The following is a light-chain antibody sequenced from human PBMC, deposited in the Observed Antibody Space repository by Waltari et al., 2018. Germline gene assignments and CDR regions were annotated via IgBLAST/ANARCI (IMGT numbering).Light chain of an antibody. CDR2: EVT. CDR1: STDVGAYNY. V-gene: IGLV2-8*01. J-gene: IGLJ1*01. CDR3: NSYAGSNNNV. Sequence: QSALTQPPSASGSPGPSVTISCTGTSTDVGAYNYVSWYQQHPGKAPKLMIYEVTKRHSGVPDRFSGSKSGNTASLTVSGLQAEDEADYYCNSYAGSNNNVFGTGTKVTVL.